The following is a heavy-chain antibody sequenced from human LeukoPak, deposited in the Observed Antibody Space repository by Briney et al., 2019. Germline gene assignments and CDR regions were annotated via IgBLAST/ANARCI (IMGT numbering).Heavy chain of an antibody. CDR1: GYTFTGYY. CDR3: ARAPSSGYSGYDLDY. D-gene: IGHD5-12*01. J-gene: IGHJ4*02. Sequence: ASVKVSCKASGYTFTGYYMRWVRQAPGQGLEWMGWINPNSGGTNYAQKFQGRVTMTRDTSISTAYMELSRLRSDDTAVYYCARAPSSGYSGYDLDYWGQGTLVTVSS. CDR2: INPNSGGT. V-gene: IGHV1-2*02.